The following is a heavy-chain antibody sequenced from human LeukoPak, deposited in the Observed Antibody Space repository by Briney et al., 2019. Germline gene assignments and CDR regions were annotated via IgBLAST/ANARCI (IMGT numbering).Heavy chain of an antibody. V-gene: IGHV4-59*01. CDR2: IHYGGTT. Sequence: SETLSLTCTVSGAYISSYYWTWTRQSPGKGLEWIGYIHYGGTTNYSPSLKSRVIMSVDTAKNQFSLKMSSVTAADTAVYYCASLTTRYYFMDVWGKGATVTVSS. D-gene: IGHD4-11*01. CDR3: ASLTTRYYFMDV. CDR1: GAYISSYY. J-gene: IGHJ6*03.